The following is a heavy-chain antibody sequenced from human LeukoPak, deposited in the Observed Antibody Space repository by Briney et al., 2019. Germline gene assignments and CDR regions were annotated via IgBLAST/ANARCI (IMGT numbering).Heavy chain of an antibody. CDR2: ISYDGSNK. CDR1: GFTFSTYA. J-gene: IGHJ5*02. CDR3: AKDVSWNWFDP. Sequence: GGSLRLSCAASGFTFSTYAMHWVRQAPGRGLEWVAVISYDGSNKYYADSVKGRFTISRDNSKNTLYLQMNTLRAEDTAVYRCAKDVSWNWFDPWGQGTLVTVSS. V-gene: IGHV3-30*18.